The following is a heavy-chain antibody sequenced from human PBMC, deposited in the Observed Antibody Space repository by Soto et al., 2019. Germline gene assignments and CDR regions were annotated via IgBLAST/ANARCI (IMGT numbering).Heavy chain of an antibody. J-gene: IGHJ6*02. V-gene: IGHV3-21*06. D-gene: IGHD3-9*01. CDR1: GFIFSSHN. CDR3: ARLVASETGYGMDV. CDR2: ITGSRSSI. Sequence: DVQLVESGGGLVKPGGSLRLSCAASGFIFSSHNMNWVRQAPGKGLEWVSSITGSRSSIFYADSVKGRFTISRDNAKNTVYLQMNSLRAEDTGVYYCARLVASETGYGMDVWGQGTTVTVSS.